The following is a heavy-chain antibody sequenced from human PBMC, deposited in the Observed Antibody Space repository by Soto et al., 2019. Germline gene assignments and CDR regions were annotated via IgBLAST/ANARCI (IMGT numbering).Heavy chain of an antibody. CDR2: IWYDGSNE. D-gene: IGHD3-3*01. J-gene: IGHJ6*02. CDR3: ARGSSHYDFWSGPIYYGMDV. Sequence: QVQLVESGGGVVQPGRSLRLSCAASGFTFSSYGMHWVRQAPGKGLEWVAVIWYDGSNEYYADSVKGRFTISRDNSKNTLYLQMNSLRAEDTAVYYCARGSSHYDFWSGPIYYGMDVWGQGTTVTVSS. CDR1: GFTFSSYG. V-gene: IGHV3-33*01.